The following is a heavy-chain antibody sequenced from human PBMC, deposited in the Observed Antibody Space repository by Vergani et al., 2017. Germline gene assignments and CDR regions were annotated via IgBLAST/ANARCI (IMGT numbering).Heavy chain of an antibody. V-gene: IGHV3-30*01. J-gene: IGHJ6*02. D-gene: IGHD6-25*01. CDR2: ISYDGSNK. Sequence: QVQLVESGGGVVQPGRSLRLSCAASGFTFSSYAMHWVRQAPGKGLEWVAVISYDGSNKYYADSVKGRFTISRDNSKNTLYLQMNSLRAEDTAVYYCARNHLAANYYGMDVWGQGTTVTVSS. CDR1: GFTFSSYA. CDR3: ARNHLAANYYGMDV.